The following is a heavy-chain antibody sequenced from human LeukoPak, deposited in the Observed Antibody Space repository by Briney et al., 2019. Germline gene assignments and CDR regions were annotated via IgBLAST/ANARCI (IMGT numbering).Heavy chain of an antibody. Sequence: GSLRLSCAASGFTFSSYGMHWVRQAPGKGLEWVVVISYDGSNKYYADSVRGRFTISRDNSKNTLYLQMNSLRAEDTAVYYCAKDQVVVTAALDYWGQGTLVTVSS. D-gene: IGHD2-21*02. CDR2: ISYDGSNK. CDR3: AKDQVVVTAALDY. J-gene: IGHJ4*02. V-gene: IGHV3-30*18. CDR1: GFTFSSYG.